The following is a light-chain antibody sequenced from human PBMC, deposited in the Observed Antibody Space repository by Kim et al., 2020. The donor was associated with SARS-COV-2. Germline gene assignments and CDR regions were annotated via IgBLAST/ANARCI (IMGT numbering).Light chain of an antibody. CDR2: EVS. CDR3: CSYAGSSTVV. CDR1: SRDVGSYNL. J-gene: IGLJ2*01. V-gene: IGLV2-23*02. Sequence: GQSFNISCTGTSRDVGSYNLVSWYEQHPGRAPKLMIYEVSKRPSEVSNRFSDSKSGNTASLTISGLQAEDEADYYCCSYAGSSTVVFGGGTQLTVL.